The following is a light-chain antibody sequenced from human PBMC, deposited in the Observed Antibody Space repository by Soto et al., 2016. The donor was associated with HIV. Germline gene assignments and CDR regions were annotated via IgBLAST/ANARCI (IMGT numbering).Light chain of an antibody. CDR2: GAS. Sequence: DIQMTQSPSSLSASVGDTVTITCRASQDIDNYLAWFQQKPGKAPKSLIYGASTLQSGVSSKFSGSRSGTEFTLTISSLQPEDFATYYCLQHNSYSLFTFGPGTKVDIK. CDR1: QDIDNY. V-gene: IGKV1-16*02. CDR3: LQHNSYSLFT. J-gene: IGKJ3*01.